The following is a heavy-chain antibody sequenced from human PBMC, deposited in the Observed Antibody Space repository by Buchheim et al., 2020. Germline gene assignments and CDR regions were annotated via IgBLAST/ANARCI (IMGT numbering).Heavy chain of an antibody. CDR1: GFTFTRYA. V-gene: IGHV3-23*01. J-gene: IGHJ5*02. CDR3: VKRTLSGDFGESVWFNP. CDR2: ISFSGDAT. D-gene: IGHD3-10*01. Sequence: EVQVLESGGGLVQPGGSLRLSCTASGFTFTRYAMTWVRQPPGKGLEWVSTISFSGDATYYADSVRGRFTISRDNSKNTLYLPMNSLRVEDTAVYYCVKRTLSGDFGESVWFNPWGQGTL.